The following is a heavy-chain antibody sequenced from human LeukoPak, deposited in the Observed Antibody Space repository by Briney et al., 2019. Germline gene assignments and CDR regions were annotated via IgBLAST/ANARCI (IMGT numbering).Heavy chain of an antibody. CDR3: ARDPGPKDSSSSGGDYYYYMNV. Sequence: ASVKVSCKASGGTFSSYAISWVRQAPGQGLEWMGGIIPIFGTANYAQKFQGRVTITTDESTSTAYMELSSLRSEDTAVYYCARDPGPKDSSSSGGDYYYYMNVWGKGTTVTVSS. CDR2: IIPIFGTA. D-gene: IGHD6-6*01. J-gene: IGHJ6*03. CDR1: GGTFSSYA. V-gene: IGHV1-69*05.